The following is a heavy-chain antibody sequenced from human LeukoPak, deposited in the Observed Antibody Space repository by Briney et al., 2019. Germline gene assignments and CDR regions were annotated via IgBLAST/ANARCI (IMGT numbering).Heavy chain of an antibody. V-gene: IGHV3-48*01. Sequence: GGSLRLSCAASGFTFSSFGMNWVRQAPGKGLEWVSYISSSSSTIYHADSVKGRFTISRDNAKKSMYLQTNSLRAEDTAVYYCAKDKEGWFGELLSMFLDYWGQGTLVTVSS. CDR2: ISSSSSTI. CDR1: GFTFSSFG. CDR3: AKDKEGWFGELLSMFLDY. J-gene: IGHJ4*02. D-gene: IGHD3-10*01.